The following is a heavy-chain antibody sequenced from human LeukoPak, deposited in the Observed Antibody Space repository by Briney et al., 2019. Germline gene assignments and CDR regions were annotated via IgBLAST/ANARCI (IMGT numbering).Heavy chain of an antibody. CDR2: IYYSGSD. V-gene: IGHV4-39*01. CDR3: ARLKGVCDSSVYYHLGAFDI. Sequence: SETLSLTCTVSGGSISSYYWSWLRQPPAKGLEWIGSIYYSGSDYYKPSLKSRVSISVHPSKNQFSLKLSSVTAADTAVYYCARLKGVCDSSVYYHLGAFDIWGQGTMVTVSS. J-gene: IGHJ3*02. CDR1: GGSISSYY. D-gene: IGHD3-22*01.